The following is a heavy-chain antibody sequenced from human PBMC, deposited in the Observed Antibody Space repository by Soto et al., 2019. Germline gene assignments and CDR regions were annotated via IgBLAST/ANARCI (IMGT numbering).Heavy chain of an antibody. Sequence: QVQLVQSGAEVKKPGASVTVSCKTSGYTFSSYYIHWMRQAPGQGLEWLGWINPQSDGTTYAPRFQCWVTMAANLSISTVYMELRRLKSDDAAIYYCARGHGRQNFDYWGQGTLVSVSS. CDR1: GYTFSSYY. V-gene: IGHV1-2*04. CDR2: INPQSDGT. J-gene: IGHJ4*02. CDR3: ARGHGRQNFDY.